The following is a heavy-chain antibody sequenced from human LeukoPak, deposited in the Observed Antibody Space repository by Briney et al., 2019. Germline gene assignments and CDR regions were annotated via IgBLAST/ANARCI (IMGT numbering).Heavy chain of an antibody. V-gene: IGHV4-4*07. Sequence: PSETLSLTCTVSGGSISSYYWSWIRQPAGKGLEWIGRIYTSGSTNYNPSLKSRVTMSVDTSKNQFSLKLSSVTAADTAVYYCARRAMPRVSGGRYFDYWGQGTLVTVSS. CDR2: IYTSGST. J-gene: IGHJ4*02. D-gene: IGHD2-15*01. CDR1: GGSISSYY. CDR3: ARRAMPRVSGGRYFDY.